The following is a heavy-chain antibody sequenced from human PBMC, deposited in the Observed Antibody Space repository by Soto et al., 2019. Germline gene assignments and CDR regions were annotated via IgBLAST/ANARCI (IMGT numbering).Heavy chain of an antibody. CDR1: GFNFSNHW. Sequence: PGGSLRLSCAASGFNFSNHWMHWVRQRPGEGLVWVSRITSDGKSKAYAESVKGRFAISRDNAKNTLYLQMNGLTAEDTAVYYCARESGDWPLHWFDPWGLGTLVTVSS. J-gene: IGHJ5*02. CDR3: ARESGDWPLHWFDP. V-gene: IGHV3-74*01. D-gene: IGHD2-21*02. CDR2: ITSDGKSK.